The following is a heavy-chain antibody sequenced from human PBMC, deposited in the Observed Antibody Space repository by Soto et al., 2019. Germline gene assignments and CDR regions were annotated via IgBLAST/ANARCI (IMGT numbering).Heavy chain of an antibody. Sequence: SETLSLTCTVSGGSISSYYWSWIRQPPGKGLEWIGYIYYSGSTNYNPSLKSRVTISVDTSKNQFSLKLSSVTAADTAVYYCARVPDYGSGSYVFDYWGQGTLVTVSS. CDR3: ARVPDYGSGSYVFDY. J-gene: IGHJ4*02. D-gene: IGHD3-10*01. V-gene: IGHV4-59*01. CDR2: IYYSGST. CDR1: GGSISSYY.